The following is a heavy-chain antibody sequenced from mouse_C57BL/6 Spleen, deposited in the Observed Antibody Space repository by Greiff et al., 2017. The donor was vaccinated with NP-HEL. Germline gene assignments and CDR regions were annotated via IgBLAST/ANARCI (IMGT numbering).Heavy chain of an antibody. V-gene: IGHV14-2*01. CDR2: IDPEDGET. CDR3: ASRGEGYSFFGAY. D-gene: IGHD2-3*01. J-gene: IGHJ3*01. CDR1: GFNIKDYY. Sequence: EVKVVESGAELVKPGASVKLSCTASGFNIKDYYMHWVKQRPEQGLEWIGRIDPEDGETKYAPKFQGKATITADTSSNTAYLQLSSLTSEDTAVYYCASRGEGYSFFGAYWGQGTLVTVSA.